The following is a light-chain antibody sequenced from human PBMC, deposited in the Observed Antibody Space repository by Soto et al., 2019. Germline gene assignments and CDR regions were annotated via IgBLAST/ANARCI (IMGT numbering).Light chain of an antibody. Sequence: QSVLTQPPSVSGAPGQRVTISCTGSSSNIGTGYDVHWYQQLPGAAPKLLIYLNINRPSGVPDRFSGSKSGASASLAITGLQAEDEADYYCQSYDSSLIGYVFGTGTQLTVL. CDR2: LNI. CDR3: QSYDSSLIGYV. V-gene: IGLV1-40*01. J-gene: IGLJ1*01. CDR1: SSNIGTGYD.